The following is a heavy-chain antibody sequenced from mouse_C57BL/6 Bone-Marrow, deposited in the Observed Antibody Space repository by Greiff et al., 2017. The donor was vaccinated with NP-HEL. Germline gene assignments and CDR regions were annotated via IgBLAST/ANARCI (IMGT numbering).Heavy chain of an antibody. Sequence: EVQLQQSGPELVKPGASVKMSCKASGYTFTDYYMHWVKQSHGKSLEWIGYINPNNGGTSYNQKFKGKATLTVNKSSSTAYMGLRSLTSEDSAVYYCARGLLKGYFDVWGTGSTVTVSS. CDR1: GYTFTDYY. CDR3: ARGLLKGYFDV. D-gene: IGHD1-1*01. V-gene: IGHV1-22*01. CDR2: INPNNGGT. J-gene: IGHJ1*03.